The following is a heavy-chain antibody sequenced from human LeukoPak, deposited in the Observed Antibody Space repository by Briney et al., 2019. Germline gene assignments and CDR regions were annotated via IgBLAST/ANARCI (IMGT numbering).Heavy chain of an antibody. Sequence: SETLSLACTVSGGSISNSRYCWGWIRQPPGNGLEWIGGIYNSGSTYYNPSLKSRVTISVDTSKNQFSLKLSSVTAADTAVYYCARQPSGIYFDYWGQGTLVTVSS. CDR3: ARQPSGIYFDY. CDR1: GGSISNSRYC. V-gene: IGHV4-39*01. CDR2: IYNSGST. J-gene: IGHJ4*02.